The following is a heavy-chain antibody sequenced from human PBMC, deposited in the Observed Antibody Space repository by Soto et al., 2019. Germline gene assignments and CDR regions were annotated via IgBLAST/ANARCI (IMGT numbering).Heavy chain of an antibody. V-gene: IGHV3-23*01. J-gene: IGHJ6*02. Sequence: EVRLLESGGGLVQPGGSLRLSCEDSGFTFGNYAMTWVRQGPGRGLEWVSALSGSSLNTYYADSVKGRFTISRDNSKNTMYLEMNSLRVDDTAVYYCTTQFFLSSRKPPEDVWGQGTPVAVSS. CDR1: GFTFGNYA. CDR2: LSGSSLNT. CDR3: TTQFFLSSRKPPEDV.